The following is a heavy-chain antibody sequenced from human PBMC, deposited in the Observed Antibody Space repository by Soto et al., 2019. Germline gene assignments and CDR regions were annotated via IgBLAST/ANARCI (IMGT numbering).Heavy chain of an antibody. CDR2: IYYSGST. Sequence: PSETLSLTCTVSGGSISSYYWSWIRQPPGKGLEWIGYIYYSGSTNYNPSLKSRDTISVDTSKNQFSLKLSSVTAADTAVYYCARLLGGKPDYYYYGMDGWGQGTTVTVAS. CDR3: ARLLGGKPDYYYYGMDG. CDR1: GGSISSYY. J-gene: IGHJ6*02. D-gene: IGHD7-27*01. V-gene: IGHV4-59*01.